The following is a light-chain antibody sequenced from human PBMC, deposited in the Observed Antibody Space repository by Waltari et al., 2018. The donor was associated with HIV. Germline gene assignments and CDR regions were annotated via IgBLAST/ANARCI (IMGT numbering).Light chain of an antibody. CDR1: QSVRSS. V-gene: IGKV3-15*01. CDR3: QQHSNWPLSIT. J-gene: IGKJ5*01. CDR2: STS. Sequence: EIVMTQSPATLSVSPGERATLSCRASQSVRSSVAWYQQRPCQAPRLLIYSTSIRATGIPARFSGSGSETEFTLTISNLQSEDFAVYYCQQHSNWPLSITFGQGTRLQIK.